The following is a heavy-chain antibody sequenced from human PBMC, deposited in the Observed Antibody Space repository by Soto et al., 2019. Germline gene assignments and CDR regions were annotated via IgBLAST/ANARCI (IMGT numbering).Heavy chain of an antibody. CDR2: ISGSGGST. CDR1: GFKCRAYA. CDR3: AKGPPTVRSFDY. D-gene: IGHD4-4*01. V-gene: IGHV3-23*01. J-gene: IGHJ4*02. Sequence: GGSMRLSRAASGFKCRAYAGSWVLQAPGKGLEWVSAISGSGGSTYYADSVKGRFTISRDNSKNTLYLQMNSLRAEDTAVYYCAKGPPTVRSFDYWGQGTLVTVSS.